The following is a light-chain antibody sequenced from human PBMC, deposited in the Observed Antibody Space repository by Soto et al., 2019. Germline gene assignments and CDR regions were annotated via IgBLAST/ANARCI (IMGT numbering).Light chain of an antibody. Sequence: QSALTQPASVSGSPGQSIAISCTGTSNDIGGYNYVSWYQHHPGKAPKLIIFEVTNRPSGVSDRFSGSKSGNTASLTISGLQPEDEADYYCSSYGIGTTRVFGTGTKLTVL. CDR3: SSYGIGTTRV. V-gene: IGLV2-14*01. CDR1: SNDIGGYNY. CDR2: EVT. J-gene: IGLJ1*01.